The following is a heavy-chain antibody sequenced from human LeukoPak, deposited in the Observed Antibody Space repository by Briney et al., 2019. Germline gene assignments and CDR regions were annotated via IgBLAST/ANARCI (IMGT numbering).Heavy chain of an antibody. CDR1: GYSFSSYW. Sequence: GESLKTSFKGSGYSFSSYWIGWVPPMPGKGPQWVGIIYPGDSSTKYSPSFQGQVTISADKSISTAYLQSSRLKASDTAMYYCARPYGDQYYFDYWGQGTLVTVSA. D-gene: IGHD4-17*01. V-gene: IGHV5-51*01. J-gene: IGHJ4*02. CDR3: ARPYGDQYYFDY. CDR2: IYPGDSST.